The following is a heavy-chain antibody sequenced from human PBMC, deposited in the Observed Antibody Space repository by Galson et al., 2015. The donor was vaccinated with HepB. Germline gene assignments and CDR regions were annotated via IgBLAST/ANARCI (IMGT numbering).Heavy chain of an antibody. J-gene: IGHJ4*02. CDR3: AKDHTYYYGSGSHFDY. D-gene: IGHD3-10*01. CDR1: GFTFDDYA. Sequence: SLRLSCAASGFTFDDYAMHWVRQAPGKGLEWVSGISWNSGSIGYADSVKGRFTISRDNAKNSLYLQMNSLRAEDTALYYCAKDHTYYYGSGSHFDYWGQGTLVTVSS. CDR2: ISWNSGSI. V-gene: IGHV3-9*01.